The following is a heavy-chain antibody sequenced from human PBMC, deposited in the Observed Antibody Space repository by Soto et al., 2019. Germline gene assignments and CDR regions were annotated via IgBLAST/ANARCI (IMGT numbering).Heavy chain of an antibody. V-gene: IGHV1-18*01. CDR2: ISPYNGNT. D-gene: IGHD3-3*01. Sequence: QVQLVQSGAEVKRPGASVKVSCKASGYTFRNYGITWVRQAPGQGLEWMAWISPYNGNTNYAQDLQGRVTMTTDTSTSTAYMELRRLTSEDTAMYYCARDLVSGSDFWRAYNGGYFDDWGQGTLVTVSS. J-gene: IGHJ4*02. CDR1: GYTFRNYG. CDR3: ARDLVSGSDFWRAYNGGYFDD.